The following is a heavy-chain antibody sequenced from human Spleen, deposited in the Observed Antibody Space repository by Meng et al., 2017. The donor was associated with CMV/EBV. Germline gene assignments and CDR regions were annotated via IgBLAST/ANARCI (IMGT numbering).Heavy chain of an antibody. D-gene: IGHD6-13*01. CDR1: GFTFSSYA. CDR2: IYSGDSST. Sequence: ASGFTFSSYAMGWVRQAPGKGLEWVSVIYSGDSSTYYADSVKGRFTISRDNSKNTLYLQVNSLRVEDTAVYYCAKYSSSWYANFDYWGQGTLVTVSS. J-gene: IGHJ4*02. V-gene: IGHV3-23*03. CDR3: AKYSSSWYANFDY.